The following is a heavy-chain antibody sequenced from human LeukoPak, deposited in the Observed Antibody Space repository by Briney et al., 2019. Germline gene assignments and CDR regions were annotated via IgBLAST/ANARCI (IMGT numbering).Heavy chain of an antibody. CDR3: ARSPTYYYMDV. Sequence: GESLRLSCEASGSTFSNYVIHWVRQAPGKGLEWLAVISYDGINKYYADSVKGRFTISRDQSKTTVDLQMDSLGGADTAVYYCARSPTYYYMDVWGKGTTVTVSS. CDR1: GSTFSNYV. V-gene: IGHV3-30-3*01. J-gene: IGHJ6*03. CDR2: ISYDGINK.